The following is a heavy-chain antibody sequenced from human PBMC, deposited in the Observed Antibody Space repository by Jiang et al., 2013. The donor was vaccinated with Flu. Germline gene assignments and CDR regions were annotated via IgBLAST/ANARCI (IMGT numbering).Heavy chain of an antibody. D-gene: IGHD2-15*01. CDR3: ARRTTLPSWYFDF. CDR1: GYSFTSYW. J-gene: IGHJ2*01. CDR2: IYPGDSDT. Sequence: GAEVKKPGESLKISCKGFGYSFTSYWIGWVRQMPGKGLEWMGIIYPGDSDTRYSPSFQGQVTISADKSISTAYLQWSSLKASDTAMYYCARRTTLPSWYFDFWGRGTLVTVSS. V-gene: IGHV5-51*01.